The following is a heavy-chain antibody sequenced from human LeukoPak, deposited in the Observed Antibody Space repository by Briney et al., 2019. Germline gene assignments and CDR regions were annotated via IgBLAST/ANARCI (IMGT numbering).Heavy chain of an antibody. V-gene: IGHV3-48*03. CDR1: GFTFSSYE. J-gene: IGHJ4*02. Sequence: GGSLRLSCAASGFTFSSYEMNWVRQAPGKGLEWISYISASGTITHYADSVEGRFTISRDNAKNSLYLQMNSLRAEDTAVYYCARIPSRQWLDDYWGQGTLVTVSS. CDR3: ARIPSRQWLDDY. CDR2: ISASGTIT. D-gene: IGHD6-19*01.